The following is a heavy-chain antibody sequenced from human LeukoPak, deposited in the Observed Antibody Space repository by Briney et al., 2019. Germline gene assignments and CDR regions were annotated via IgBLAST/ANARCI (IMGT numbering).Heavy chain of an antibody. CDR2: VWADGRTK. V-gene: IGHV3-33*06. CDR1: GLDFGSHG. CDR3: AKDPARSMDV. Sequence: GGSLRLSCAVSGLDFGSHGFHWVRQAPGKGLEWVAAVWADGRTKDVAGSVKGRFTASRNNFENTVFLQMNDLRVEDTAMYYCAKDPARSMDVSGKGTTVIVSS. J-gene: IGHJ6*03.